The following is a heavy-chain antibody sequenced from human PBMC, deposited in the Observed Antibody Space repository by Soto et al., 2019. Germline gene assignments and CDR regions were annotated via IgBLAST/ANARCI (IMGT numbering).Heavy chain of an antibody. V-gene: IGHV3-23*01. D-gene: IGHD3-10*01. CDR3: VRVAGSGGYFDF. CDR2: ISGRGGSS. J-gene: IGHJ4*02. Sequence: EVQLLESGGGLAQPGGSLRLSCATSGXPFXSYAMAWVRQAPGKGLAWVSGISGRGGSSFYADSVKGRFTISRDNSKSTLYLQMSSLRAEDTAVYYCVRVAGSGGYFDFWGQGILVTVSS. CDR1: GXPFXSYA.